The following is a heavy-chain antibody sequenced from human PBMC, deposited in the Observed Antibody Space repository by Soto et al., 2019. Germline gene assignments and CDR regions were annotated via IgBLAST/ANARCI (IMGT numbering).Heavy chain of an antibody. CDR1: GDSVSSNSAS. V-gene: IGHV6-1*01. J-gene: IGHJ6*02. CDR2: TYYRSKWYN. Sequence: SQTLSLTCAISGDSVSSNSASWNWIRQSPSRGLEWLGRTYYRSKWYNDYAVSVKSRITINPDTSKNQFSLQLNSVTPEDTAVYYCARDLIARSIAAAGIQRDYYYGMDVWGQGTTVTVYS. D-gene: IGHD6-13*01. CDR3: ARDLIARSIAAAGIQRDYYYGMDV.